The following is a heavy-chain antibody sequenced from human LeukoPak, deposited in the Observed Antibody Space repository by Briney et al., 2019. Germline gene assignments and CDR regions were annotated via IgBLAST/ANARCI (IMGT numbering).Heavy chain of an antibody. CDR3: AREITTEYYFDY. Sequence: SGRSLRLSCAASGFTFSSYWIHWVRQAPGKGLVWVSRINTDGSSTSYADSVKGRFTISRDNAKNTLCLQMNSLRAEDTAVYYCAREITTEYYFDYWGQGTLVTVSS. CDR2: INTDGSST. J-gene: IGHJ4*02. D-gene: IGHD3-22*01. V-gene: IGHV3-74*01. CDR1: GFTFSSYW.